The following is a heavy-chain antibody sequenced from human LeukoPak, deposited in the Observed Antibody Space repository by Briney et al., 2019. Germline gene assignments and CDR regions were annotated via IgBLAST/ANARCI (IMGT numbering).Heavy chain of an antibody. Sequence: GGSPRLSCAASGFTFSSYSMNWVRQAPGKGLEWVSYISSSSSTIYYADSVKGRFTISRDNAKNSLYLQMNSLRAEDTAVYYCVRDSYGSGTYFSAHWGQGTLVTVSS. CDR1: GFTFSSYS. D-gene: IGHD3-10*01. V-gene: IGHV3-48*01. CDR2: ISSSSSTI. CDR3: VRDSYGSGTYFSAH. J-gene: IGHJ4*02.